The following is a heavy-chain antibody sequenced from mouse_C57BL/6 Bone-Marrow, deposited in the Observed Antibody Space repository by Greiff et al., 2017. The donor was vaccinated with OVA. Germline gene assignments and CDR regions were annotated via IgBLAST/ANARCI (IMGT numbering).Heavy chain of an antibody. J-gene: IGHJ2*01. Sequence: QVQLKQSGPELVKPGASVKISCKASGYAFSSSWMNWVKQRPGKGLEWIGRIYPGDGDTNYNGKFKGKATLTADKSSSTAYMQLSSLTSEDSAVYFCALYGYDGGYFDYWGQGTTLTVSS. CDR2: IYPGDGDT. V-gene: IGHV1-82*01. CDR3: ALYGYDGGYFDY. D-gene: IGHD2-2*01. CDR1: GYAFSSSW.